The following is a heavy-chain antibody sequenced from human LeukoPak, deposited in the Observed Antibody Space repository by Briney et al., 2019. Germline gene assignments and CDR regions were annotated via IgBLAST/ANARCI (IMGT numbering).Heavy chain of an antibody. CDR3: AKKMASNSPLFDC. V-gene: IGHV3-23*01. D-gene: IGHD5-24*01. CDR1: GFTFSSYA. J-gene: IGHJ4*02. CDR2: ISYSGGST. Sequence: PGASLRLSCAASGFTFSSYAMSWVRQAPGKGLEWVSAISYSGGSTYYADSVKGRFTISRDNSKNMLYLQMNNLRAEDTAVYYYAKKMASNSPLFDCWGQGTLVTVSS.